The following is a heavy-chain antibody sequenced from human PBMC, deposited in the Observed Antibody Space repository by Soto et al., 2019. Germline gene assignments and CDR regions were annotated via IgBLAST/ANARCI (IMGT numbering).Heavy chain of an antibody. CDR2: TYYSENT. CDR1: VGSIISGGYY. D-gene: IGHD6-19*01. V-gene: IGHV4-31*03. CDR3: ARLSSSGWPIDS. J-gene: IGHJ4*02. Sequence: SETLSLTCTVSVGSIISGGYYWNWIRQHPGKGLEWIGYTYYSENTYYNPSLNSRITISADTSKNQFSLKLSSVTAADTAVYYCARLSSSGWPIDSWGQGTLVTVSS.